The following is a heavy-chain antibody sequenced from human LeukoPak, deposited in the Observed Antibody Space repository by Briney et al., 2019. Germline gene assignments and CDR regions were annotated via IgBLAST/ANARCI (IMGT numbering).Heavy chain of an antibody. CDR3: SKDLPANDWAFAY. J-gene: IGHJ4*02. V-gene: IGHV3-23*01. D-gene: IGHD3-9*01. Sequence: ADSVKGRFTISRDNYQNALYLQMNSLRADDTAVYYCSKDLPANDWAFAYWGQGTLVTVS.